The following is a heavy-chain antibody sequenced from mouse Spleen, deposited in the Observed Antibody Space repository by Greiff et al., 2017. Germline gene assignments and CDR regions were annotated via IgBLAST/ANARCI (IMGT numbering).Heavy chain of an antibody. Sequence: EVQVVESGGGLVKPGGSLKLSCAASGFTFSSYGMSWVRQTPEKRLEWVATISGGGSYTYYPDSVKGRFTISRDNAKNNLYLQMSSLRSEDTALYYCARIYDGLYYFDYWGQGTTLTVSS. CDR1: GFTFSSYG. J-gene: IGHJ2*01. CDR3: ARIYDGLYYFDY. V-gene: IGHV5-9-2*01. CDR2: ISGGGSYT. D-gene: IGHD2-3*01.